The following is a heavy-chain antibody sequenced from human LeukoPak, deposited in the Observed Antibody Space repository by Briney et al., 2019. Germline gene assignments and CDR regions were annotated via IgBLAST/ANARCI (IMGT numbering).Heavy chain of an antibody. CDR3: AKGVGQWLPDDAFDI. Sequence: GGSLRLSCAASGFTFSSYSMNWVRQAPGKGLEWVSAISGGGGSTYYADSVKGRFTISRDNSKNTLYLQMNSLRAEDTAVYYCAKGVGQWLPDDAFDIWGQGTMVTVSS. CDR2: ISGGGGST. V-gene: IGHV3-23*01. D-gene: IGHD6-19*01. J-gene: IGHJ3*02. CDR1: GFTFSSYS.